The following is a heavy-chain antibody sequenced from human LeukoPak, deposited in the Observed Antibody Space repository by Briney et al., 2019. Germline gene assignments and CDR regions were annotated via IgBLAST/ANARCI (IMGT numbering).Heavy chain of an antibody. CDR1: GGSISSSSYY. Sequence: SETLSLTCTVSGGSISSSSYYWGWIRQPPGKGLEWIGSIYYSGSTYYNPSLKSRVTISVDTSKNQFSLKLSSVTAADTAVYYCARRSSLWTVGFFDYWGQGTLVTVSS. V-gene: IGHV4-39*01. CDR3: ARRSSLWTVGFFDY. J-gene: IGHJ4*02. CDR2: IYYSGST. D-gene: IGHD3/OR15-3a*01.